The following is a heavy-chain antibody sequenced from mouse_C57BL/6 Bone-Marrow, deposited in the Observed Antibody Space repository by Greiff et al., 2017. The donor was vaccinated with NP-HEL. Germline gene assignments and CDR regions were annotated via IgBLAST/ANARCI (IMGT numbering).Heavy chain of an antibody. CDR3: ARRSYYGSSYWYFDV. V-gene: IGHV1-80*01. D-gene: IGHD1-1*01. Sequence: VQLQQSGAELVKPGASVKISCKASGYAFSSYWMNWVKQRPGKGLEWIGQIYPGDGDTNYNGKFKGKATLTADKSSSTAYLQLSILTSEDSAVYFCARRSYYGSSYWYFDVWGTGTTVTVSS. J-gene: IGHJ1*03. CDR1: GYAFSSYW. CDR2: IYPGDGDT.